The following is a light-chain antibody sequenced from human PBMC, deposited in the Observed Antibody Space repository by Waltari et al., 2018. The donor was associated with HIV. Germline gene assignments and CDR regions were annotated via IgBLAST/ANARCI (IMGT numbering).Light chain of an antibody. V-gene: IGLV2-14*01. CDR2: EVS. CDR3: SSYTGTSTHVV. Sequence: QSDLTQPASVSGSPGQSITISCTGTSSDVGGYNYVSWYQQHSGKAPKLMIYEVSNRPSGVSNRFSGSKSGNTASLTISGLQAEDEASYYCSSYTGTSTHVVFGG. J-gene: IGLJ2*01. CDR1: SSDVGGYNY.